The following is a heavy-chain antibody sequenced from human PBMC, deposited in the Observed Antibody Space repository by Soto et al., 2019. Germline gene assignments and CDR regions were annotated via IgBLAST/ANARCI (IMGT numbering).Heavy chain of an antibody. CDR2: INEDGSEK. CDR1: GSSISNYW. D-gene: IGHD5-12*01. Sequence: EVQLVESGGGLVQPGGSLRLSCAASGSSISNYWMSWVRQAPGKGLEWVADINEDGSEKHYVDSVKGRFTISRDNAKNSLYLQTNSLRVEDTAVYYCAREWMYTFDMWGQGTMVTVSS. V-gene: IGHV3-7*04. CDR3: AREWMYTFDM. J-gene: IGHJ3*02.